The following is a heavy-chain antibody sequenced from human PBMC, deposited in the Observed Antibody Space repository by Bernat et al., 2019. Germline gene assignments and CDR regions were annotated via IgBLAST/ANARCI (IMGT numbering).Heavy chain of an antibody. CDR2: ISYDGSNK. V-gene: IGHV3-30*18. Sequence: VQLVESGGGVVQPGRSLRLSCAASGFTFSSYGMHWVRQAPGKGLEWVAVISYDGSNKYYADSVKGRFTISRDNSKNTLYLQMNSLRAEDTAVYYCAKDGIGSGYYDDAFDIWGQGTMVTVSS. J-gene: IGHJ3*02. D-gene: IGHD3-3*01. CDR3: AKDGIGSGYYDDAFDI. CDR1: GFTFSSYG.